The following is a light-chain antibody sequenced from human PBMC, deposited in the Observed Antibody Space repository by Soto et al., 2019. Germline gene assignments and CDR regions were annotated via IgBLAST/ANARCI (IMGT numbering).Light chain of an antibody. CDR1: NIGGKS. J-gene: IGLJ3*02. V-gene: IGLV3-21*04. CDR2: YDS. CDR3: QVWDSSSDHVV. Sequence: ELTQPPSVSVAPGKTARITCGGDNIGGKSVHWYQQKPGQAPVLVIDYDSDRPSGIPERISGSNSGNTATLTIGRVEAGDESDYYCQVWDSSSDHVVFGGGTKLTVL.